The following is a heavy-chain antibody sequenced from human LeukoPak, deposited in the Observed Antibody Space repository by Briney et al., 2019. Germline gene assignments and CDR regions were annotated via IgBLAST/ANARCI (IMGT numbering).Heavy chain of an antibody. CDR2: IIPILGIA. J-gene: IGHJ3*02. CDR3: ASFGAFWSGYYTPIGAFDI. CDR1: GGTFSSYA. V-gene: IGHV1-69*04. Sequence: GSSVKVSCKASGGTFSSYAISWVQQAPGQGLEWMGRIIPILGIANYAQKFQGRVTITADKSTSTAYMELSSLRSEDTAVYYCASFGAFWSGYYTPIGAFDIWGQGTMVTVSS. D-gene: IGHD3-3*01.